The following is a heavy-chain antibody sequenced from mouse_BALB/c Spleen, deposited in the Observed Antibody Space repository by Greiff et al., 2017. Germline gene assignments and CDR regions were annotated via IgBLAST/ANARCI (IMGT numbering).Heavy chain of an antibody. CDR1: GYTFTSYT. Sequence: VQLHQSAAELARPGASVKMSCKASGYTFTSYTMHWVKQRPGQGLEWIGYINPSSGYTEYNQKFKDKTTLTADKSSSTAYMQLSSLTSEDSAVYYCARTRTPLYYYGSSYGDYAMDYWGQGTSVTVSS. J-gene: IGHJ4*01. CDR2: INPSSGYT. V-gene: IGHV1-4*02. D-gene: IGHD1-1*01. CDR3: ARTRTPLYYYGSSYGDYAMDY.